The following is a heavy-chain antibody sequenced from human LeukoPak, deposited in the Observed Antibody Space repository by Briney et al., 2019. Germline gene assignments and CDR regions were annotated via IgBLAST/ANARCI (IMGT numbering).Heavy chain of an antibody. CDR3: ARDAGYDSSGYYTDFDY. D-gene: IGHD3-22*01. CDR2: ISSSSSYI. V-gene: IGHV3-21*01. CDR1: GFTVSSNY. J-gene: IGHJ4*02. Sequence: PGGSLRLSCAASGFTVSSNYMSWVRQAPGKGLEWVSSISSSSSYIYYADSVKGRFTISRDNAKNSLYLQMNSLRAEDTAVYYCARDAGYDSSGYYTDFDYWGQGTLVTVSS.